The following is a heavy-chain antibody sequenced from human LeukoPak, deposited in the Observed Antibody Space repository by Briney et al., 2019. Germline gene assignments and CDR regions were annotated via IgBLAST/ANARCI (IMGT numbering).Heavy chain of an antibody. J-gene: IGHJ4*02. CDR1: GGSISSYY. V-gene: IGHV4-4*07. Sequence: SETLSLTCTVSGGSISSYYWSWIRRPAGKGLEWIGRIYTSGSTNYNPSLKSRVTMSVDTSKNQFSLKLSSVTAADTAVYYCARAPVAGSSWYTYYFDYWGQGTLVTVSS. CDR3: ARAPVAGSSWYTYYFDY. CDR2: IYTSGST. D-gene: IGHD6-13*01.